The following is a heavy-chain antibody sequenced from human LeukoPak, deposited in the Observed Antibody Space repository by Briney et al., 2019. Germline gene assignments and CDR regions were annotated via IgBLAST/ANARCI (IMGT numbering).Heavy chain of an antibody. Sequence: PGGSLRLPCAASGFTFEDYGMSWVRQAPGKGLEWVSGINWNGGDTGYADSVTGRFTISRDNAKNSLYLQMNSLRAEDTALYYCATDRMAYGSGSSEDHWGQGTLVTVSS. CDR1: GFTFEDYG. D-gene: IGHD3-10*01. V-gene: IGHV3-20*04. CDR2: INWNGGDT. J-gene: IGHJ4*02. CDR3: ATDRMAYGSGSSEDH.